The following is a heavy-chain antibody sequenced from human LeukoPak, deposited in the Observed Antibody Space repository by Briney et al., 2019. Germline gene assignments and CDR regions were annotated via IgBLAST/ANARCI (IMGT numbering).Heavy chain of an antibody. V-gene: IGHV4-34*01. J-gene: IGHJ4*02. Sequence: PSETLSLTCAVYGGSFSGYYWSWLRQPPGKGLEWIGEINHSGSTSYNPSLKSRVTISVDTPKNQFSLKLTSVTAADTAVYYCATEVGQWLVRTWGQGTLVTVSS. CDR1: GGSFSGYY. CDR3: ATEVGQWLVRT. D-gene: IGHD6-19*01. CDR2: INHSGST.